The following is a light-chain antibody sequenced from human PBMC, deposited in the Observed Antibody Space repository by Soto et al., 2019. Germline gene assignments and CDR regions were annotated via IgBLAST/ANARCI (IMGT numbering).Light chain of an antibody. CDR1: QTIKSY. V-gene: IGKV1-39*01. J-gene: IGKJ2*01. CDR2: GES. Sequence: DIQMTQSPSSLSASVGDRVTISCRASQTIKSYLNWYQHKPGKAPQLLISGESSLQGGVPSRFSGSVSRPEFTLTISSLQPEDIATYYCQQCYTTPYTFGQGTKLDFK. CDR3: QQCYTTPYT.